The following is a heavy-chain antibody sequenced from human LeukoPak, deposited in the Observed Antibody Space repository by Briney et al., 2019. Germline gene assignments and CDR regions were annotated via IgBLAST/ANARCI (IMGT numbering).Heavy chain of an antibody. D-gene: IGHD2-2*02. V-gene: IGHV4-59*01. CDR1: GGSISSYY. CDR3: ARGRDCSSTSCYSGYYYYGMDV. Sequence: PSETLSLTFTVSGGSISSYYWSWIRQPPGKGLEWIGYIYYSGSTNYNPSLKSRVTISVDTSKNQFSLKLSSVTAADTAVYYCARGRDCSSTSCYSGYYYYGMDVWGQGTTVTVSS. CDR2: IYYSGST. J-gene: IGHJ6*02.